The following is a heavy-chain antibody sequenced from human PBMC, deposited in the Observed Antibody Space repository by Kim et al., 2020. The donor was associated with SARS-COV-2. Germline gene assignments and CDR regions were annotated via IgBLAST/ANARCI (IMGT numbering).Heavy chain of an antibody. V-gene: IGHV3-53*05. Sequence: ADSVKGRIIISRDSSKNTLDLQMSSLRVEDTAIYYCARGQTSFTTGWYVDFWGQGTRVTVSS. CDR3: ARGQTSFTTGWYVDF. J-gene: IGHJ4*02. D-gene: IGHD6-19*01.